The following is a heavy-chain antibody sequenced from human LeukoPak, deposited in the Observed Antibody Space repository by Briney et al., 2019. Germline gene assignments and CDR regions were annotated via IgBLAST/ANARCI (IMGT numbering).Heavy chain of an antibody. Sequence: GGSLRLSCVASGFSLSSYWVHWVRQAPGKGLVWVSRINIEGSTTTYADSVKGRFTISRDNAKKTVSLQRNSLRAEDTAVYYCVSDHTGHDDYWGQGTLVTVSS. J-gene: IGHJ4*02. CDR2: INIEGSTT. V-gene: IGHV3-74*03. D-gene: IGHD1-1*01. CDR1: GFSLSSYW. CDR3: VSDHTGHDDY.